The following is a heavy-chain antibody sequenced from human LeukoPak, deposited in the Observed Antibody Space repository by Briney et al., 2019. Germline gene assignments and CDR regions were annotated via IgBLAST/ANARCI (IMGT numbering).Heavy chain of an antibody. CDR1: GGSIISSDYH. J-gene: IGHJ3*01. V-gene: IGHV4-39*01. Sequence: SETLSLTCTVSGGSIISSDYHWGWVRQPPGKGLEWIGTISYSGNTDYNPSLRSRVAVSVDTSNNQFSLRLSSVTAADTAVYHCARHCCTGPSRRVFDFWGQGTMVTVSS. CDR3: ARHCCTGPSRRVFDF. CDR2: ISYSGNT. D-gene: IGHD2-8*02.